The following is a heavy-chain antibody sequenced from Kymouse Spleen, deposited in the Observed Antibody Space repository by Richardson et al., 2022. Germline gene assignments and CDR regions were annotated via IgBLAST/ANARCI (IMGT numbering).Heavy chain of an antibody. V-gene: IGHV4-34*01. Sequence: QVQLQQWGAGLLKPSETLSLTCAVYGGSFSGYYWSWIRQPPGKGLEWIGEINHSGSTNYNPSLKSRVTISVDTSKNQFSLKLSSVTAADTAVYYCARRKLTEGWYFDLWGRGTLVTVSS. CDR3: ARRKLTEGWYFDL. CDR2: INHSGST. CDR1: GGSFSGYY. J-gene: IGHJ2*01. D-gene: IGHD7-27*02.